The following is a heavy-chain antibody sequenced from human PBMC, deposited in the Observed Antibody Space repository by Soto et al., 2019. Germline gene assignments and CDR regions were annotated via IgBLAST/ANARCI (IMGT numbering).Heavy chain of an antibody. V-gene: IGHV1-69*12. CDR2: FFPIFRTP. J-gene: IGHJ6*02. D-gene: IGHD1-1*01. Sequence: QVQLVQSGAEVLKPGSSVKVSCKASGDTFDTFAISWLRKAPEQGLEWMGGFFPIFRTPDYAQKFQGRVTITADVSTSTAYMELSSLRSEDTAVYYCARNKDREQLGGNYYYALDVWGQGTTVTVSS. CDR1: GDTFDTFA. CDR3: ARNKDREQLGGNYYYALDV.